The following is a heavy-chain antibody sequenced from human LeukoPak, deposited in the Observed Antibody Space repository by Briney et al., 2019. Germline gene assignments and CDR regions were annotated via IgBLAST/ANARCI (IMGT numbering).Heavy chain of an antibody. D-gene: IGHD3-16*01. CDR1: DGSINSYY. J-gene: IGHJ4*02. Sequence: SETLSLTCSVSDGSINSYYWNWIRRPPGKGLECVGYIYYNGNHNYSPSLQSRVTMSVDTSTNLFPLKVRSVAAAATAVYYCARGPPPGATAFGVVDYWGQGTLVTVSS. CDR3: ARGPPPGATAFGVVDY. CDR2: IYYNGNH. V-gene: IGHV4-59*01.